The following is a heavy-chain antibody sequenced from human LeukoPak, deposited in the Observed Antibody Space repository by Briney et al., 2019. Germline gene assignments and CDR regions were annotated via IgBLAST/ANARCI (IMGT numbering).Heavy chain of an antibody. J-gene: IGHJ2*01. CDR3: ARGEAPFDL. CDR1: GGSIRSYY. D-gene: IGHD1-26*01. V-gene: IGHV4-59*01. Sequence: PSETLSLTCTVSGGSIRSYYWSWIRQPPGKGLEWIGYIYYSGSTNYNPSLKSRVTISVDTSKNQFSLKLGSVTAADTAVYYCARGEAPFDLWGRGTLVTVSS. CDR2: IYYSGST.